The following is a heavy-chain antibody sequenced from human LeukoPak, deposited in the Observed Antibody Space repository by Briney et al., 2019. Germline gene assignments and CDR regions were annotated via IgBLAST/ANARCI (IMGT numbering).Heavy chain of an antibody. CDR3: GVAGSEYYFDY. Sequence: VASVKVSCKASGGTFSSYAISWVRQAPGQGLEWMGRIIPILGIANYAQKFQGRVTITADKSTSTAYMELSSLRSEDTAVYYCGVAGSEYYFDYWGQGTLVTVPS. CDR2: IIPILGIA. CDR1: GGTFSSYA. J-gene: IGHJ4*02. V-gene: IGHV1-69*04. D-gene: IGHD6-19*01.